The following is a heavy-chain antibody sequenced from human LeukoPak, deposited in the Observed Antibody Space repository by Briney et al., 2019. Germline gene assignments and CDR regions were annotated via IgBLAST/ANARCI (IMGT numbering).Heavy chain of an antibody. CDR3: ASRSSLYWYFDL. V-gene: IGHV4-34*01. Sequence: PSETLSLTCAVYGGSFSGYYWSWIRQPPGKGLEWIGEINHSGSTNYNPSLKSRVTISVDTSKNQFSLKLSSVTAADTAVYYCASRSSLYWYFDLWGRGTLATVSS. CDR2: INHSGST. CDR1: GGSFSGYY. D-gene: IGHD6-6*01. J-gene: IGHJ2*01.